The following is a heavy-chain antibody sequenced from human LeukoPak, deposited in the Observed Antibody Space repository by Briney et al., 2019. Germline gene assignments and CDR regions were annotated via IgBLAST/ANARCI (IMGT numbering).Heavy chain of an antibody. J-gene: IGHJ6*02. CDR1: GFTFSSYG. Sequence: GGSLRLSCAASGFTFSSYGMHWVRQAPGKGLEWVAFIRYDGSNKYYADSVKGRFTISRDNSKNTLYLQMNGLRAEDTAVYYCAKDVGFYYYYGMDVWGQGTTVTVSS. CDR3: AKDVGFYYYYGMDV. D-gene: IGHD3-10*01. CDR2: IRYDGSNK. V-gene: IGHV3-30*02.